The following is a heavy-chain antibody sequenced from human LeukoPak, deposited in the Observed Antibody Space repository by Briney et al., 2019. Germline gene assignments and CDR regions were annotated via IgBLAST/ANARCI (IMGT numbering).Heavy chain of an antibody. J-gene: IGHJ4*02. CDR1: GFTFDDYA. CDR2: ISWNSGSI. Sequence: GGSLRLSCAASGFTFDDYAMHWVRQPPGKGLEWVSGISWNSGSITYADSVKGRFTIPRDNAKSSLYLQMNSLRPEDTAFYYCAKDWAYSSSYYIFDYWGQGTLVTVSS. V-gene: IGHV3-9*01. D-gene: IGHD1-26*01. CDR3: AKDWAYSSSYYIFDY.